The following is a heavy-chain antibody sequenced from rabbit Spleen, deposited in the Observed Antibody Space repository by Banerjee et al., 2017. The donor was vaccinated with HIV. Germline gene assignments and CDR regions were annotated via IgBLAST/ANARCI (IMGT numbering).Heavy chain of an antibody. CDR1: GFDFSNNA. D-gene: IGHD2-1*01. V-gene: IGHV1S47*01. Sequence: QERLVESGGGLVQPEGSLTLTCKASGFDFSNNAMCWVRQTPGKGPEWIACIYNGDGSTYYASWVNGRFTISRSTSLNTVTLQMTSLTAADTATYFCARSYGGGTWYTMTQFYLWGPGTLVTVS. J-gene: IGHJ3*01. CDR3: ARSYGGGTWYTMTQFYL. CDR2: IYNGDGST.